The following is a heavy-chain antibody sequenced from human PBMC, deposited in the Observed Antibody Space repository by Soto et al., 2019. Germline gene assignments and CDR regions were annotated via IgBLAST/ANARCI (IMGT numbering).Heavy chain of an antibody. Sequence: ASVKVSCKASGYTFTGYYMHWVRQAPGQGLEWMGWINPNSGGTNYAQKFQGWVTMTRDTSISTAYMELSRLRSDDTAVYYCARSYDILTGFDYWGKETLVPVSS. J-gene: IGHJ4*02. CDR3: ARSYDILTGFDY. V-gene: IGHV1-2*04. CDR2: INPNSGGT. CDR1: GYTFTGYY. D-gene: IGHD3-9*01.